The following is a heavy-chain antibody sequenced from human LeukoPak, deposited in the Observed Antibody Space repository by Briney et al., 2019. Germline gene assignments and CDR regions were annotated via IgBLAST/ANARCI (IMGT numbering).Heavy chain of an antibody. CDR2: INHSGST. CDR3: ARDAPTVGYGMDV. CDR1: GGSFSGYY. J-gene: IGHJ6*02. Sequence: SETLSLTCAVYGGSFSGYYWSWLRQPPGKGLEWIGEINHSGSTNYNPSLKSRVTISVDTSKNQFSLKLSSVTAADTAVYYCARDAPTVGYGMDVWGQGTTVTVSS. D-gene: IGHD4-23*01. V-gene: IGHV4-34*01.